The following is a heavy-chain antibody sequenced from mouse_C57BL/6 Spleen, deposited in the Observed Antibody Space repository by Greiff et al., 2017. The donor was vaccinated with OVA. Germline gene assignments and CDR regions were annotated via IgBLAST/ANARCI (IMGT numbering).Heavy chain of an antibody. CDR1: GYSITSGYY. CDR2: ISYDGSN. Sequence: EVKLQESGPGLVKPSQSLSLTCSVTGYSITSGYYWNWIRQFPGNKLEWMGYISYDGSNNYNPSLKNRISITRDTSKNQFFLKLNSVTTEDTATYYCAREGDDGYYWAMDYWGQGTSVTVSS. CDR3: AREGDDGYYWAMDY. D-gene: IGHD2-3*01. J-gene: IGHJ4*01. V-gene: IGHV3-6*01.